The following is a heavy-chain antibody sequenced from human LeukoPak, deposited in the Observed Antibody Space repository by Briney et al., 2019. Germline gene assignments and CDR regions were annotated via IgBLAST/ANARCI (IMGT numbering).Heavy chain of an antibody. J-gene: IGHJ4*02. CDR1: GGSISRSSYY. D-gene: IGHD3-16*01. V-gene: IGHV4-39*07. CDR3: ASGGWRSGIY. Sequence: SETLSLTCTVSGGSISRSSYYCGWIRQPPGKGLEWIGSIYYSGSTYYNPSLKSRVTISVDTSKNQFSLKLSSVTAADTAVYYCASGGWRSGIYWGQGTLVTVSS. CDR2: IYYSGST.